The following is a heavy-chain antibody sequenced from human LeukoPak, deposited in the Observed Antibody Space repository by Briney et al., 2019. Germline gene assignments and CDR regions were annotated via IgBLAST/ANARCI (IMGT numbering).Heavy chain of an antibody. CDR2: MNPNSGNT. CDR1: GYTFTSYD. D-gene: IGHD3-10*01. CDR3: ARAYGSGSYFLYYYGMDV. V-gene: IGHV1-8*01. Sequence: ASVKVSCKASGYTFTSYDINWVRQATGQGLQWMGWMNPNSGNTGYAQKFQGRVTMTRNTSISTAYMELSSLRSEDTAVYYCARAYGSGSYFLYYYGMDVWGQGTTVTVSS. J-gene: IGHJ6*02.